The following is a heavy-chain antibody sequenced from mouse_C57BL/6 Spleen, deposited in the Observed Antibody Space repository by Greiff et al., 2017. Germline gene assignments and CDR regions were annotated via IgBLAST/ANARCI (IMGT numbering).Heavy chain of an antibody. CDR3: ARRKLGYVDY. CDR1: GFTFSDYY. D-gene: IGHD4-1*01. J-gene: IGHJ2*01. CDR2: ISNGGGST. Sequence: DVMLVESGGGLVQPGGSLKLSCAASGFTFSDYYMYWVRQTPEKRLEWVAYISNGGGSTYYPDTVKGRFTISRDNAKNTLYLQMSRLKSEDTAMYYCARRKLGYVDYWGQGTTLTVSS. V-gene: IGHV5-12*01.